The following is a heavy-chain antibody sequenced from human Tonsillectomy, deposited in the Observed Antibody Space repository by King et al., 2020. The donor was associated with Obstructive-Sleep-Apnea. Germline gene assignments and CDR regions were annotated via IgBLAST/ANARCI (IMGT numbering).Heavy chain of an antibody. D-gene: IGHD5-12*01. CDR2: MYYSGNT. CDR3: ARHRGVEDYGGYGDYFDY. J-gene: IGHJ4*02. CDR1: GTSISDYY. V-gene: IGHV4-59*08. Sequence: QLQESGPGLVKPSETLSLTCTVSGTSISDYYWSWIRQPPGKGLEWIGYMYYSGNTNFNPSLKSRVTITADTSKIQFSLRLCSVTAADTAVYYCARHRGVEDYGGYGDYFDYWGQGTLVTVSS.